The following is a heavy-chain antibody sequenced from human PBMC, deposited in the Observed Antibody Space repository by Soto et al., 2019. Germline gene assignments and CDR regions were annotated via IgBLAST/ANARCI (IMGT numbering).Heavy chain of an antibody. CDR3: ARSVDKRKEFDY. Sequence: GASVKVSCKASGGTFSSYTISWVRQAPGQGLEWMGRIIPILGIANYAQKFQGRVTITADKSTSTAYMELSSLRSEDTAVYYCARSVDKRKEFDYWGQGTLVTVSS. J-gene: IGHJ4*02. D-gene: IGHD5-12*01. CDR1: GGTFSSYT. CDR2: IIPILGIA. V-gene: IGHV1-69*02.